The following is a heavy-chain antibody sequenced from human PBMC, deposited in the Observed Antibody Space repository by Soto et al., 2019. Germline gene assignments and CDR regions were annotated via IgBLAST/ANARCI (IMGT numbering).Heavy chain of an antibody. J-gene: IGHJ5*02. D-gene: IGHD6-13*01. CDR1: GYTFTTYT. CDR3: ARGIATGQLDP. Sequence: QVQLVQSGAEVKKPGASVMLSCKASGYTFTTYTMNWVRQAPGQRLEWMGWINPVNGNTKSSQKFQDRVIITRDTSASTAYMELRSLRSEDTAVYYCARGIATGQLDPWGQGTLFIVSS. V-gene: IGHV1-3*01. CDR2: INPVNGNT.